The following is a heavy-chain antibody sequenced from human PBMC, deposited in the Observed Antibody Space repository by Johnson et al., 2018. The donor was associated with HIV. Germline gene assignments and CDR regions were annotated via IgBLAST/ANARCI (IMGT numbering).Heavy chain of an antibody. J-gene: IGHJ3*01. Sequence: QVQLVESGGGLVQPGGSLRLSCAASGFIFSSYAMHWVRQAPGKGLEWVAVISYDGSNKYYADSVKGRFTISRDNSKNTLYLQMNSLRAEDTALYYCARGGLGYQNIHDPFDVWGQGTMVTVSS. V-gene: IGHV3-30-3*01. CDR3: ARGGLGYQNIHDPFDV. CDR2: ISYDGSNK. CDR1: GFIFSSYA. D-gene: IGHD3-16*02.